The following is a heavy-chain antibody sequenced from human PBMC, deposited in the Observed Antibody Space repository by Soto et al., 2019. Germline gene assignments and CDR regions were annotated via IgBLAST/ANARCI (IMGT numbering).Heavy chain of an antibody. CDR1: GYIFTSHD. CDR2: MSPFSGNT. CDR3: ARGLCTGGTCYGLTVDF. D-gene: IGHD2-15*01. V-gene: IGHV1-8*01. J-gene: IGHJ3*01. Sequence: QVQLVQSGAEVKKPGASVKVSYKASGYIFTSHDINWVRHVPGQGFEWMGWMSPFSGNTGSAQKFQGRVSLTRNTSINTSYMELSSLTSDDTAVYYCARGLCTGGTCYGLTVDFWGQGTTVTVSS.